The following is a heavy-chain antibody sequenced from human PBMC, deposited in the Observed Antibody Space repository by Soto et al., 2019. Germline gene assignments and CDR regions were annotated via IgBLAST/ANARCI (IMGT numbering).Heavy chain of an antibody. J-gene: IGHJ6*02. CDR3: AKEADTAMVAQGGMDV. CDR1: GFTFSSYA. V-gene: IGHV3-23*01. D-gene: IGHD5-18*01. CDR2: ISGSGGST. Sequence: VGSLRLSCAASGFTFSSYAMSWVRQAPGKGLEWVSAISGSGGSTYYADSVKGRFTISRDNSKNTLYLQMNSLRAEDTAVYYCAKEADTAMVAQGGMDVWGQGTTVTVSS.